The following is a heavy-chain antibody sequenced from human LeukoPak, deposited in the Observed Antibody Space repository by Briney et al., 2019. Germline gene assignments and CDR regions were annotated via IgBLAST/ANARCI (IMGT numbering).Heavy chain of an antibody. J-gene: IGHJ3*02. CDR3: ARLLGSSSWWKYAFDI. Sequence: GESLKISCKGSGYSFTSYWIGWVRQMPGKGLEWMGIIYPGDSDTRYSPSFQGQVTISADKSISTAYLQWSSLKASDTAMYYCARLLGSSSWWKYAFDIWGQGTMVTVSS. V-gene: IGHV5-51*01. CDR1: GYSFTSYW. CDR2: IYPGDSDT. D-gene: IGHD6-13*01.